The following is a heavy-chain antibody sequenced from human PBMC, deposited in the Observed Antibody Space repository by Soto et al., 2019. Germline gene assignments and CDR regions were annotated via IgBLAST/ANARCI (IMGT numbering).Heavy chain of an antibody. D-gene: IGHD2-15*01. CDR3: ARVGAYCSGVSCFDY. CDR2: ISAYNGNT. J-gene: IGHJ4*02. Sequence: ASVKVSCKASGYTFTSYGISWVRQAPGQGLEWMGWISAYNGNTDYAQSLQGRVTMTTDTSTSTAYMELRSLRSDDTAVYYCARVGAYCSGVSCFDYWGLGTLVTVS. CDR1: GYTFTSYG. V-gene: IGHV1-18*01.